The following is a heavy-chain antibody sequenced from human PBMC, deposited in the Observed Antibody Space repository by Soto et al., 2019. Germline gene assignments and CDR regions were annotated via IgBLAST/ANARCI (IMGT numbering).Heavy chain of an antibody. CDR1: GFTYGRHA. J-gene: IGHJ6*02. CDR2: IAPDGRNK. CDR3: ARGDGCNGGDCSLYYYSLDV. V-gene: IGHV3-30*04. D-gene: IGHD2-21*02. Sequence: PGGSLRLSCAASGFTYGRHAMHWVRQAPDKGLEWVAVIAPDGRNKYYADSVKGRFTISRDNSKNTLYLQLNSLRAEDTAVYYCARGDGCNGGDCSLYYYSLDVWGQGTTVTVSS.